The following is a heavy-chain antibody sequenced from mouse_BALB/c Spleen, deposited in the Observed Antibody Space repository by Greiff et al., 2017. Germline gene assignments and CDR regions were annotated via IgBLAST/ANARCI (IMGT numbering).Heavy chain of an antibody. J-gene: IGHJ4*01. CDR3: ARQNSLYYGSSYGAMDY. CDR2: ISSGGGST. D-gene: IGHD1-1*01. Sequence: DVMLVESGGGLVKPGGSLKLSCAASGFAFSSYDMSWVRQTPEKRLEWVAYISSGGGSTYYPDTVKGRFTISRDNAKNTLYLQMSSLKSEDTAMYYCARQNSLYYGSSYGAMDYWGQGTSVTVSS. V-gene: IGHV5-12-1*01. CDR1: GFAFSSYD.